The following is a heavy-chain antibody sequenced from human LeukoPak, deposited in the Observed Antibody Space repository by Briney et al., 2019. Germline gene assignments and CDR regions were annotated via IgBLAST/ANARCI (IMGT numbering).Heavy chain of an antibody. CDR2: IYYSGST. Sequence: SETLSLTCTVSGGSISSYYWSWIRQPPGKGLEWIGYIYYSGSTNYNPSLKSRVTISVDTSKNQFSPKLSSVTAADTAVYYCARLEYSSSSGPFDYWGQGTLVTVSS. D-gene: IGHD6-6*01. CDR1: GGSISSYY. CDR3: ARLEYSSSSGPFDY. V-gene: IGHV4-59*01. J-gene: IGHJ4*02.